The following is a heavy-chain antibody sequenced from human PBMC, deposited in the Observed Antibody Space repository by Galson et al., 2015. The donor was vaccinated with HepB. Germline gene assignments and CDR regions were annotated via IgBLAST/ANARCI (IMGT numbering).Heavy chain of an antibody. CDR2: INPSGAVT. D-gene: IGHD4/OR15-4a*01. J-gene: IGHJ4*02. V-gene: IGHV1-46*01. Sequence: SVKVSCKASGYIFTTYYLHWVRQAPGQGLEWMGIINPSGAVTTYAQNFQGRVTMTTDTSTSTLYMELSRLRSEDTAVYYCARGSANSFDSWGQGTLVTVSS. CDR1: GYIFTTYY. CDR3: ARGSANSFDS.